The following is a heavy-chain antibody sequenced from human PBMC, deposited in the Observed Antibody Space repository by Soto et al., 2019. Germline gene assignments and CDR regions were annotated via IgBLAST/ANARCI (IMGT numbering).Heavy chain of an antibody. Sequence: PGGSLRLSCAASGFTFSSYWMSWVRQAPGKGLEWVANIKQDGSEKYYVDSVKGRFTISRDNAKNSLYLQMNSLRAEHTAVYFCPRDRVWWDLPYKAFDIWGQRTMVTVS. J-gene: IGHJ3*02. D-gene: IGHD1-26*01. CDR3: PRDRVWWDLPYKAFDI. CDR2: IKQDGSEK. V-gene: IGHV3-7*04. CDR1: GFTFSSYW.